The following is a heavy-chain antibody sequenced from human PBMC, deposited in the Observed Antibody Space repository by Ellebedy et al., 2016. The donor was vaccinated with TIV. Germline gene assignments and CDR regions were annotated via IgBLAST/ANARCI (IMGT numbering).Heavy chain of an antibody. CDR2: MYHSGST. Sequence: MPSETLSLTCSVSGSSISSGSSWAWIRLPPGRGREWLGSMYHSGSTYFSPSLKSRVTMSLDTSKNQFSLRLTSVAAADTAVYYCARDTDREVSDVWGQGTTVTVSS. CDR1: GSSISSGSS. D-gene: IGHD5/OR15-5a*01. V-gene: IGHV4-38-2*02. CDR3: ARDTDREVSDV. J-gene: IGHJ6*02.